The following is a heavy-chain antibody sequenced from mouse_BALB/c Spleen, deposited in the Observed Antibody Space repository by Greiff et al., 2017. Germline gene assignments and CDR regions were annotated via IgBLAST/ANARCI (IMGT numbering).Heavy chain of an antibody. CDR2: IDPANGNT. CDR3: ARDGYYVGAMDY. CDR1: GFNIKDTY. Sequence: VQLKESGAELVKPGASVKLSCTASGFNIKDTYMHWVKQRPEQGLEWIGRIDPANGNTKYDPKFQGKATITADTSSNTAYLQLSSLTSEDTAVYYCARDGYYVGAMDYWGQGTSVTVSS. J-gene: IGHJ4*01. D-gene: IGHD2-3*01. V-gene: IGHV14-3*02.